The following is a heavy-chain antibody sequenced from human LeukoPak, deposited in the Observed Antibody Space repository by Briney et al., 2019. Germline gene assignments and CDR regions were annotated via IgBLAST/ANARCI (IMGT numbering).Heavy chain of an antibody. CDR1: GGSFSGYY. CDR3: ARGYRLLRYYYGSGSYLDY. D-gene: IGHD3-10*01. J-gene: IGHJ4*02. CDR2: INHSGST. V-gene: IGHV4-34*01. Sequence: SETLSLTCAVYGGSFSGYYWSWIRQPPGKGLEWIGEINHSGSTNYNPSLKSRVTISVDTSKNQFSLKLSSVTAADTAVYYCARGYRLLRYYYGSGSYLDYWGQGTLVTVSS.